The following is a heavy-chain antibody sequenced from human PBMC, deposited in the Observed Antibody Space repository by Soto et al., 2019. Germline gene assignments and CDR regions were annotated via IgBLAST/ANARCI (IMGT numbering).Heavy chain of an antibody. V-gene: IGHV4-34*01. D-gene: IGHD2-8*01. Sequence: PSETLSLTCAVYGGSFSGYYWSWIRQPPGKGLEWIGEINHSGSTNYNPSLKSRVTISVDTSKNQFSLKLSSVTAADTAVYYCARGQLMVYAIRGFDYWGQGTLVTVSS. CDR2: INHSGST. CDR1: GGSFSGYY. J-gene: IGHJ4*02. CDR3: ARGQLMVYAIRGFDY.